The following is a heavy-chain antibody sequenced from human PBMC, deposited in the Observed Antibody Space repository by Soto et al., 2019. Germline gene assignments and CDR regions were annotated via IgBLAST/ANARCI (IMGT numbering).Heavy chain of an antibody. CDR1: GYTFTSYG. V-gene: IGHV1-18*01. Sequence: APVKGYCKASGYTFTSYGISWVRQALGQGLEWMGWISAYNGNTNYAQKLQGRVTMTTDTSTSTAYMELRSPRSDDTAVYYCAGGARVRGFFSCNDYYHYVMYVRAQRTTVTVS. CDR3: AGGARVRGFFSCNDYYHYVMYV. CDR2: ISAYNGNT. D-gene: IGHD3-10*01. J-gene: IGHJ6*02.